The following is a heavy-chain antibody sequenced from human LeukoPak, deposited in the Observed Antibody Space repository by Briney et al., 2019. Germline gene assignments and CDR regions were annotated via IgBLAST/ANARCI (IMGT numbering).Heavy chain of an antibody. V-gene: IGHV4-59*01. CDR1: GGSISSYY. CDR2: IYYSGST. Sequence: SETLSLTCTVSGGSISSYYWGWIRQPPGKGLEWIGYIYYSGSTNYNPSLKSRVTISVDTSKNQFSLKLSSVTAADTAVYYCAREAITIFGVVRTQTTYGPHRFDPWGQGTLVTVSS. D-gene: IGHD3-3*01. CDR3: AREAITIFGVVRTQTTYGPHRFDP. J-gene: IGHJ5*02.